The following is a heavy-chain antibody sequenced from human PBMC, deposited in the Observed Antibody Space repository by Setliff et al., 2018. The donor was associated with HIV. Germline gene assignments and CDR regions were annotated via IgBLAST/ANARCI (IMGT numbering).Heavy chain of an antibody. J-gene: IGHJ3*02. D-gene: IGHD6-19*01. V-gene: IGHV3-66*02. CDR3: ATSSRGWGQDAFDI. CDR1: GLTVSGNY. Sequence: GGSLRLSCTASGLTVSGNYMGWVRQAPGEGLEWVSLVCRDDNTYNADSVKGRFTISRDSSKNTLYLQMNSLRGDDTAVYYCATSSRGWGQDAFDIWGQGTMVTVSS. CDR2: VCRDDNT.